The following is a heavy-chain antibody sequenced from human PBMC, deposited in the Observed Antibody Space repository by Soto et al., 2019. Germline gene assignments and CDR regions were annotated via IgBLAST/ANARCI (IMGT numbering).Heavy chain of an antibody. CDR2: ISSSSSYI. Sequence: GGSLRLSCAASGFTFSSYSMNWVRQAPGKGLEWVSSISSSSSYIYYADSVKGRFTISRDNAKNSLYLQMNSLRAEDTAVYYCATCTPYYYDSRATYFDYWGQGTLVTVSS. CDR3: ATCTPYYYDSRATYFDY. J-gene: IGHJ4*02. CDR1: GFTFSSYS. D-gene: IGHD3-22*01. V-gene: IGHV3-21*01.